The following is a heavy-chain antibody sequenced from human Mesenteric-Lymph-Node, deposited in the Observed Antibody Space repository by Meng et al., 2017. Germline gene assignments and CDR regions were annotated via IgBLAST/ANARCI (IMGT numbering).Heavy chain of an antibody. Sequence: QVLRVGSGGGLVKSGGSLRLSCAASGFIFSDYYMSWIRQAPGKGLEWVSYISGSSTNIYYVDSVKGRFSISRDNAKTSLYLQMNSLRAEDTAVYYCARDHCTNGVCYNDYWGQGTLVTVSS. V-gene: IGHV3-11*01. CDR1: GFIFSDYY. D-gene: IGHD2-8*01. CDR2: ISGSSTNI. J-gene: IGHJ4*02. CDR3: ARDHCTNGVCYNDY.